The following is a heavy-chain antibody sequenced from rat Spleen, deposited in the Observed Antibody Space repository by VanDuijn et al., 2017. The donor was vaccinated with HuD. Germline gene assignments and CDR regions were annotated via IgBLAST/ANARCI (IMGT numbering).Heavy chain of an antibody. J-gene: IGHJ2*01. CDR1: GFSLISYS. D-gene: IGHD1-1*01. Sequence: QVQLKESGPGLVQPSETLSLTCTVSGFSLISYSVSWVRQPSGKVPEWMGRMWYEGDTAYKSVLKSRLSISRDNSKNQVFLKMNRLQTEDTGTYYCTREGDSFSGVYFDYWGQGVMVTVSS. CDR3: TREGDSFSGVYFDY. V-gene: IGHV2-63*01. CDR2: MWYEGDT.